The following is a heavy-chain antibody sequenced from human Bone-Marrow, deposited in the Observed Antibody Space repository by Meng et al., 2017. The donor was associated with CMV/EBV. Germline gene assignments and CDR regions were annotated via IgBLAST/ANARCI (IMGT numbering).Heavy chain of an antibody. V-gene: IGHV3-30*04. CDR3: ARGAQANDYSGGGY. D-gene: IGHD4-11*01. CDR1: GFTFGSHG. Sequence: GESLKISCVASGFTFGSHGTHWVRQAPGKGLEWVAVISYDGSKKYYADSVKGRFTISRDNSKNMLFLQMNSLRAEDTALYYCARGAQANDYSGGGYWGQGTLVTVSS. J-gene: IGHJ4*02. CDR2: ISYDGSKK.